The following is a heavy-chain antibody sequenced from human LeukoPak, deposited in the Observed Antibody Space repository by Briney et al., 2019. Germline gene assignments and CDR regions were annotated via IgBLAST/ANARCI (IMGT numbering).Heavy chain of an antibody. CDR2: ISSSGSNI. V-gene: IGHV3-48*03. CDR3: ARVLYFDH. CDR1: GFTFSSYE. J-gene: IGHJ4*02. Sequence: GGSLRLSCAASGFTFSSYEMNWVRQAPGKGLEWVSYISSSGSNIYYADSVKGRFSISRDNAKNSLYLQMNSLRAEDTAVYYCARVLYFDHWGQGTLVTVSS.